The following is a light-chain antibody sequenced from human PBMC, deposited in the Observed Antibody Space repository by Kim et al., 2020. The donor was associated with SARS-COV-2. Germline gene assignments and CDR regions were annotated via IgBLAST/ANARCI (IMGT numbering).Light chain of an antibody. CDR3: LQRKTSS. CDR2: AAS. V-gene: IGKV1-17*03. Sequence: EIHMTQSPSAMSASVGDRVTITCRASQDISSFLAWFQQKPGKAPKRLIYAASSLKSGVPSRFSASGSGTEFTLTISSLQPEDFATYYCLQRKTSSFGGGTKVEIK. J-gene: IGKJ4*01. CDR1: QDISSF.